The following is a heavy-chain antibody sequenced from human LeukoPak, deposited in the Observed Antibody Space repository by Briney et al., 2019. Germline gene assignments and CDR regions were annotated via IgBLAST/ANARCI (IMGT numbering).Heavy chain of an antibody. D-gene: IGHD2-15*01. V-gene: IGHV3-23*01. CDR1: GFTLSSYA. J-gene: IGHJ4*02. CDR2: VDGGGGGT. CDR3: AKDGGYCSGGSCYNAFDY. Sequence: GGSLRLSCAASGFTLSSYAMTWVRQAPGRGLEWVSSVDGGGGGTYYADSVKGRFTISRDNSKNTLYLQMNSLRAEDTAVYYCAKDGGYCSGGSCYNAFDYWGQGTLVTVSS.